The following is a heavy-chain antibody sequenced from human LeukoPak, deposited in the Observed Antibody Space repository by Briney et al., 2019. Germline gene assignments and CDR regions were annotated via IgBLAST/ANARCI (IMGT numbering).Heavy chain of an antibody. J-gene: IGHJ5*02. Sequence: ASVKVSCKASGYTFTSYGISWVRQAPGQGLEWMGWISAYNGNTNYAQKLQGRVTMTTDTSTSTAYMELRSLRSDDTAVYYCARDYYDILTGYYLNGFDPWGQGTLVTVSS. CDR3: ARDYYDILTGYYLNGFDP. D-gene: IGHD3-9*01. CDR2: ISAYNGNT. V-gene: IGHV1-18*01. CDR1: GYTFTSYG.